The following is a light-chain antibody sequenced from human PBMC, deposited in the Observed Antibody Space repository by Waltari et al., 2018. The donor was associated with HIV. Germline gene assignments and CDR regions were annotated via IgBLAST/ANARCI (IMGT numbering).Light chain of an antibody. V-gene: IGLV2-14*01. CDR3: SSYTSAKTVV. Sequence: VGAYNDVSWYQQHPGKVPKLLIFDVTNRPSGVSNRFSGSKSANTASLTISAVQAEDEAHYYCSSYTSAKTVVFGGGTKLTVL. J-gene: IGLJ3*02. CDR1: VGAYND. CDR2: DVT.